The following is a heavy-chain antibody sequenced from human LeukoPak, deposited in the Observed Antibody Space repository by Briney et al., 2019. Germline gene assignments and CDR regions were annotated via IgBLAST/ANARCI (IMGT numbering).Heavy chain of an antibody. D-gene: IGHD6-13*01. Sequence: AGGSLRLSCAASGFTFSTYWMSWVRQAPGKGLEWVANIKQDGSEKYYVDSVKGRFTISRDNAKNSLYLQMNSLRAEDTAVYYCARGTRAAGYYYYGMDVWGQGTTVTVSS. CDR3: ARGTRAAGYYYYGMDV. CDR2: IKQDGSEK. J-gene: IGHJ6*02. V-gene: IGHV3-7*01. CDR1: GFTFSTYW.